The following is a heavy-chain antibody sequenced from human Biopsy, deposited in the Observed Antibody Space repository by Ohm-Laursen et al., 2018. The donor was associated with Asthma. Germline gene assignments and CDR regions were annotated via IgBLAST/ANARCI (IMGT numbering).Heavy chain of an antibody. CDR1: GFAVSRDH. CDR2: IYSGGTS. V-gene: IGHV3-53*01. J-gene: IGHJ4*02. Sequence: GSLRLSCAALGFAVSRDHMLWVRQAPGKGLEWVSVIYSGGTSHTADSVRGRFTISRDYSKNTLYLQMHSLRAEDTAVYYCARGDSSNWSHYYFDYWGQGTLVTVSS. D-gene: IGHD3-22*01. CDR3: ARGDSSNWSHYYFDY.